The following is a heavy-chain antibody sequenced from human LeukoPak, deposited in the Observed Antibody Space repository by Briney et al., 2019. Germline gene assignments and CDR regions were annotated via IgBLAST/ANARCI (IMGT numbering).Heavy chain of an antibody. Sequence: GGSLRLSCAASGFTFDDYTMHWVRQAPGKGLEWVAVISYDGSNKYYADSVKGRFTISRDNSKNTLYLQMNSLRAEDTAVYYCARDGRYYYDSSGYFDYWGQGTLVTVSS. J-gene: IGHJ4*02. V-gene: IGHV3-30-3*01. CDR2: ISYDGSNK. CDR3: ARDGRYYYDSSGYFDY. CDR1: GFTFDDYT. D-gene: IGHD3-22*01.